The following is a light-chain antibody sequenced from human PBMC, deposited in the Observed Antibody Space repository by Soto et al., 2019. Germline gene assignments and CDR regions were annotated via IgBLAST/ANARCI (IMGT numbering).Light chain of an antibody. CDR1: SSNIGAGYD. CDR2: GNS. Sequence: QSVLTQPPSVSGAPGQRVTIPCTGSSSNIGAGYDVHWYQQLPGTAPKLLIYGNSNRPSGVPDRFSGSKSGTSASLAITGLQAEDEADYYCQSYDNSLSGWVFGGGTKVTVL. V-gene: IGLV1-40*01. CDR3: QSYDNSLSGWV. J-gene: IGLJ3*02.